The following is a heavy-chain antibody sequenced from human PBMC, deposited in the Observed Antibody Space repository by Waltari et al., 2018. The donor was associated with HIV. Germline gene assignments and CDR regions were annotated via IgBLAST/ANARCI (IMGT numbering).Heavy chain of an antibody. CDR3: ARIELSYDILTGDYYYYYGMDV. J-gene: IGHJ6*02. V-gene: IGHV2-26*01. CDR1: GFSLSNGRMG. D-gene: IGHD3-9*01. CDR2: IFSNDEK. Sequence: QVTLKESGPVLVKPTETLTLTCIVSGFSLSNGRMGVSWIRHPPGKALEWLAHIFSNDEKSYSTSLKSRLTISKDTSKSQVVLTMTNMDPVDTATYYCARIELSYDILTGDYYYYYGMDVWGQGTTVTVSS.